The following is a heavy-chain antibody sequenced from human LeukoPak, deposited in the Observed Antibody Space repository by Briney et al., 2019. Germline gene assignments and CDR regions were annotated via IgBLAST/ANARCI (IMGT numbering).Heavy chain of an antibody. J-gene: IGHJ5*02. CDR3: AREVLSMVRGVIPKEAWGWFDP. D-gene: IGHD3-10*01. V-gene: IGHV4-59*01. Sequence: SETLSLTCSVSDDSITMYYWTWIRQPPGKGLEWIGYVDHTGSTNFNPSLNGRVSISRDTTNNLFSLRLRSVTAADTAVYYCAREVLSMVRGVIPKEAWGWFDPWGQGTLVTVSS. CDR2: VDHTGST. CDR1: DDSITMYY.